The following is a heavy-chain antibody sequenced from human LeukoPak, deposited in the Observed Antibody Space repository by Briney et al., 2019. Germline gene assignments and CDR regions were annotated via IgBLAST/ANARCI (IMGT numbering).Heavy chain of an antibody. CDR3: ARDFSEPHSSGTSAFDY. CDR1: GYSISSGYY. J-gene: IGHJ4*02. V-gene: IGHV4-38-2*02. D-gene: IGHD3-22*01. Sequence: SETLSLTCTVSGYSISSGYYWGWIRQPPGKGLEWIGSIYYSGSTSYNPSLKSRVTISVDTSKNQFSLKLSSVTAADTAVYYCARDFSEPHSSGTSAFDYWGQGTLVTVSS. CDR2: IYYSGST.